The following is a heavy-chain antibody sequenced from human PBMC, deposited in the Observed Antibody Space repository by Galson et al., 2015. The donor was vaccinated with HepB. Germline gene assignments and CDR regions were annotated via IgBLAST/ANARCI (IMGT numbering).Heavy chain of an antibody. J-gene: IGHJ4*02. D-gene: IGHD3-10*01. V-gene: IGHV2-70*04. CDR3: GRAYRGATAY. CDR1: GSSLTSTGVS. Sequence: PALVKPPQTLTLTCTFSGSSLTSTGVSVSWIRQPPGMALEWLARIDWDDDEFYITSLKTRLTISKDTSKNQVVLTMTNMQPVDTGTYYCGRAYRGATAYWGQGTLVTVSS. CDR2: IDWDDDE.